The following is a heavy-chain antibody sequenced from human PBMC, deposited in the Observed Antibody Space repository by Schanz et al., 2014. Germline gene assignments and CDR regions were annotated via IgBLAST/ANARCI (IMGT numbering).Heavy chain of an antibody. J-gene: IGHJ4*02. CDR3: ARLWGGWRIPDY. CDR2: IYYSGST. V-gene: IGHV4-39*01. D-gene: IGHD6-19*01. Sequence: QLQMQESGPGLVKPSETLSLTCSVSGDSISSTSYYWGWIRQPPGKGLEWIGSIYYSGSTYYNASLKGRFTIPKDTSKTQFPMKWTSVPAADSAVYYCARLWGGWRIPDYWGQGTLVTVSS. CDR1: GDSISSTSYY.